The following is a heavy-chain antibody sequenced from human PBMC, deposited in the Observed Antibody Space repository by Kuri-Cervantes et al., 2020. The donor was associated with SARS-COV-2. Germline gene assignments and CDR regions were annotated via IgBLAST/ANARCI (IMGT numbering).Heavy chain of an antibody. CDR1: GFTFSSYA. Sequence: GGSLRLSCAASGFTFSSYAMSWVRQAPGKGLEWVSAISGSGGSTYYADSVKGRFTISRDNSENTLYLQMNSLRAEDTAVYYCAKDPQLGDAFDIWGQGTMVTVSS. CDR2: ISGSGGST. CDR3: AKDPQLGDAFDI. J-gene: IGHJ3*02. D-gene: IGHD6-6*01. V-gene: IGHV3-23*01.